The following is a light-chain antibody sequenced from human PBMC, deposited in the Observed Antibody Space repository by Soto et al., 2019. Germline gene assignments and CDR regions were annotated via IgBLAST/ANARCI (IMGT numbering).Light chain of an antibody. Sequence: ILMTQSPATLSVSPGERVTLSCRASQSVSSNLAWHQQKPGQAPRLLFYGASTRATGIPARLSGSGSGTEFTLTISSLQSEDFAVYYCQQDNNWPWTFGQGTKVEIK. CDR1: QSVSSN. CDR2: GAS. CDR3: QQDNNWPWT. V-gene: IGKV3-15*01. J-gene: IGKJ1*01.